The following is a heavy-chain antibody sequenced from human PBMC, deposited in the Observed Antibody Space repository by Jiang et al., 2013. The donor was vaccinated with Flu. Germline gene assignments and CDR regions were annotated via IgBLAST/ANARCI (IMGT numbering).Heavy chain of an antibody. V-gene: IGHV6-1*01. CDR2: TYYRSKWHN. Sequence: AISGDSVSXYSAAWNWIRQSPSRGLEWLGRTYYRSKWHNDYAVSVKSRITINADTSKNQFSLQLNSVTPEDTAVYYCAREKVETVIVVLLGWLDPWGQGTLVTVSS. J-gene: IGHJ5*02. CDR3: AREKVETVIVVLLGWLDP. CDR1: GDSVSXYSAA. D-gene: IGHD3-22*01.